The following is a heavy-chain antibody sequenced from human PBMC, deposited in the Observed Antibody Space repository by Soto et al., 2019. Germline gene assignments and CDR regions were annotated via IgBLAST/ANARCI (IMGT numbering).Heavy chain of an antibody. J-gene: IGHJ5*01. D-gene: IGHD2-15*01. CDR1: GGSLSRYY. CDR2: IYYSGST. Sequence: SETPSLPPTGSGGSLSRYYWGWVRQPPGKGLEWIGYIYYSGSTIYNPSLKSRVTISVDTSKNQFSLKLSSVTAADTAVYYCARRSHLNWPAYWGHGIQVTVSS. CDR3: ARRSHLNWPAY. V-gene: IGHV4-59*01.